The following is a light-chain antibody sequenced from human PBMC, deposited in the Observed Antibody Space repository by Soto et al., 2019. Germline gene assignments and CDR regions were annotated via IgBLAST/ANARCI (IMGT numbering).Light chain of an antibody. Sequence: DIVMTQSPATLSVSPGERATLSCRASQTVYTNLAWYQQKPGQAPRLLIYGASARAAGIPARFSGSGSGTEFTLTISSLQSEDFAVYYCQHYNNWPFAFGQGTKLEIK. CDR3: QHYNNWPFA. CDR1: QTVYTN. J-gene: IGKJ2*01. V-gene: IGKV3-15*01. CDR2: GAS.